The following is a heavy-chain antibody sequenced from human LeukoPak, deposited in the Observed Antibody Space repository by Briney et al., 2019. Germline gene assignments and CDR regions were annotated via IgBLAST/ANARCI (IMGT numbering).Heavy chain of an antibody. CDR1: GGSISSSSYY. D-gene: IGHD3-16*02. CDR3: ARHFASGLRLGELSSHFDY. J-gene: IGHJ4*02. V-gene: IGHV4-39*01. Sequence: PSETLSLTCTVSGGSISSSSYYWGWIRQPPGKGLEWIGSMYYSGSTYYNPSLKSRVTISVDTSKNQLSLKLSSVTAADTAVYYCARHFASGLRLGELSSHFDYWGQGTLVTVSS. CDR2: MYYSGST.